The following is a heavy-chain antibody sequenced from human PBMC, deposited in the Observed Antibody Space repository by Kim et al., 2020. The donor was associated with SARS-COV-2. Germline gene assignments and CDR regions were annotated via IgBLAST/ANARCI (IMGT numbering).Heavy chain of an antibody. J-gene: IGHJ4*01. CDR3: ARVGYRNGYSTYVDY. CDR1: GGSISSTSYY. Sequence: SETLSLTCTVSGGSISSTSYYWGWIRQPPGKGLEWIATIYFSGRTFYNPSLKSRVTISVDTSKDQFSLNLRSVTTADTAVYYCARVGYRNGYSTYVDYLG. CDR2: IYFSGRT. D-gene: IGHD5-18*01. V-gene: IGHV4-39*01.